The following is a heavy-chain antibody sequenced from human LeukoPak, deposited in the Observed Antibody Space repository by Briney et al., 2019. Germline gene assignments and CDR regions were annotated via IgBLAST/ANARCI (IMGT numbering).Heavy chain of an antibody. J-gene: IGHJ4*02. CDR1: GFTFSDYY. V-gene: IGHV3-11*06. CDR3: ARPGRSVTQGY. D-gene: IGHD3-10*01. Sequence: GGSLRLSCAASGFTFSDYYMSWIRQAPGKGLEWVSYISSSSYTNYADSVKGRFTISRDNAKNSLYLQMNSLRVEDTAVYYCARPGRSVTQGYWGRGTLVTVSS. CDR2: ISSSSYT.